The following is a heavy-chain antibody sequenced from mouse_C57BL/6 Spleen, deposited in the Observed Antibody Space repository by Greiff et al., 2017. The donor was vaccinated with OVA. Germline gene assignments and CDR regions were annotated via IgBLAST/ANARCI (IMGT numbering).Heavy chain of an antibody. D-gene: IGHD3-3*01. V-gene: IGHV5-4*01. Sequence: EVKLVESGGGLVKPGGSLKLSCAASGFTFSSYAMSWVRQTPEKRLEWVATISDGGSYTYYPDNVKGRFTISRDNAKNNLYLQMSHLKSEDTAMYYCAREGGWDWYFDVWGTGTTVTVSS. CDR3: AREGGWDWYFDV. CDR2: ISDGGSYT. J-gene: IGHJ1*03. CDR1: GFTFSSYA.